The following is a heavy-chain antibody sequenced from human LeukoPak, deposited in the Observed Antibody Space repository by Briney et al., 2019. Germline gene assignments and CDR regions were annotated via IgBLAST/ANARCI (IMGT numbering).Heavy chain of an antibody. Sequence: GGSLRLSCAASGFIFSSYSMNWVRQAPGKGLEWVSSISSSSSYIYYADSVKGRFTISRDNAKNSLYLQMNSLRAEDTAVYYCAREGSGWGFDYWGQGTLVTVSS. D-gene: IGHD6-19*01. CDR3: AREGSGWGFDY. CDR2: ISSSSSYI. CDR1: GFIFSSYS. V-gene: IGHV3-21*01. J-gene: IGHJ4*02.